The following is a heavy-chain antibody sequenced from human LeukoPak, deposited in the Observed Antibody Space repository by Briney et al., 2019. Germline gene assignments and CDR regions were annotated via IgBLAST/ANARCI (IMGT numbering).Heavy chain of an antibody. CDR1: GYTFTSYG. J-gene: IGHJ5*02. CDR3: ARVAYYGSGSYYNLNWFDP. CDR2: ISAYNGNT. Sequence: ASVKVSCTASGYTFTSYGISWVRQAPGQGLEWMGWISAYNGNTNYAQKLQGRVTMTTDTSTSTAYMELRSLRSDDTAVYYCARVAYYGSGSYYNLNWFDPWGQGTLVTVSS. V-gene: IGHV1-18*01. D-gene: IGHD3-10*01.